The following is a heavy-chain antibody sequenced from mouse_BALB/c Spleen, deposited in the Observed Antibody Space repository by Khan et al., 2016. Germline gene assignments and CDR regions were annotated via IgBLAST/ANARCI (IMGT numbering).Heavy chain of an antibody. CDR3: ARDYDGYDFDY. CDR1: GYTFTSYI. D-gene: IGHD2-2*01. V-gene: IGHV1S136*01. J-gene: IGHJ2*01. Sequence: VQLQQSGPELVKPGASMKMSCKASGYTFTSYIIHWVKQKPGQGLEWIGYINPYNAGTKYSEKFKDKATLTSDRSSSIAYMELSSLTSEDSAVYYCARDYDGYDFDYWGQGTTLTVSS. CDR2: INPYNAGT.